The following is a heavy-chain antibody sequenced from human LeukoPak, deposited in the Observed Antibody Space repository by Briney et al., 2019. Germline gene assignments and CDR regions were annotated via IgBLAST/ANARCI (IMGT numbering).Heavy chain of an antibody. Sequence: PSETLSLTCDVSGGSVTSTNWWTWFRQPPGKGLEWIGVFHLDGSTNYNPSLNSRLVISADLPENHISLKLTSVTAADTAVYYCAREGGFYRPLDYSGQGTLVTVSS. CDR2: FHLDGST. D-gene: IGHD6-25*01. CDR3: AREGGFYRPLDY. J-gene: IGHJ4*02. V-gene: IGHV4-4*02. CDR1: GGSVTSTNW.